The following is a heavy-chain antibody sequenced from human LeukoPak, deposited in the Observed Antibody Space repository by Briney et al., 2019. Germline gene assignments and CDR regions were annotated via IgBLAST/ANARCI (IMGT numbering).Heavy chain of an antibody. V-gene: IGHV3-43*02. D-gene: IGHD3-9*01. CDR2: ISGDGCST. CDR3: AKEDRGVLRYFDWLSDGMDV. Sequence: GGALRLSCAASGFTFDDYAMQWVRPAPGKGREWVSLISGDGCSTYYADSVKVRFTISRDNSKNSLYLQMNSLRTEDTALYYCAKEDRGVLRYFDWLSDGMDVWGQGTTVTVSS. J-gene: IGHJ6*02. CDR1: GFTFDDYA.